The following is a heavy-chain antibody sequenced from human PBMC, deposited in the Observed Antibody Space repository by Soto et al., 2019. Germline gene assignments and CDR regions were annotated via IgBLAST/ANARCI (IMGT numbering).Heavy chain of an antibody. J-gene: IGHJ4*02. CDR3: ARRPKRGSYSWCFDY. D-gene: IGHD1-26*01. CDR2: IYYSGSA. Sequence: AETLSLPCTVSGGSITSNAYYCGWIRQPPGKGLEWLGYIYYSGSASYNPSLKSRVTMSVDTSKNQFSLKLSSVTAADTAVYYCARRPKRGSYSWCFDYWGQGTLVTVSS. V-gene: IGHV4-39*01. CDR1: GGSITSNAYY.